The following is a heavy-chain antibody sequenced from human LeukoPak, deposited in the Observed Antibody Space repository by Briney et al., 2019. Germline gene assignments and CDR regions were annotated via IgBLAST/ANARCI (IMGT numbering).Heavy chain of an antibody. D-gene: IGHD1-26*01. Sequence: GASVKVSCKASGGSFSNNGISWVRQAPGQGLEWMGGVIPLFGAVNYAQKFQGRVTMTTDESTSTAYMDLRSLRSEDTAVYFCARVSGSGSYFPFDYWGQGTLVTVSS. CDR1: GGSFSNNG. J-gene: IGHJ4*02. CDR3: ARVSGSGSYFPFDY. CDR2: VIPLFGAV. V-gene: IGHV1-69*05.